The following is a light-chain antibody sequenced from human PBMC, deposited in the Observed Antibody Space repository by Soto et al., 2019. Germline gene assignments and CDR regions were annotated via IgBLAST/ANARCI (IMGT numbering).Light chain of an antibody. Sequence: QSMLTQPPSVSGAPGQRVTISCTGSSSNIGAGYDVHWYQQLPGTAPKLLIYRDTNRPSGVPDRFSGSKSGTSASLAITGLQADDEADYYCQSYDSSLSGVVFGGGTKLTVL. CDR3: QSYDSSLSGVV. V-gene: IGLV1-40*01. J-gene: IGLJ2*01. CDR1: SSNIGAGYD. CDR2: RDT.